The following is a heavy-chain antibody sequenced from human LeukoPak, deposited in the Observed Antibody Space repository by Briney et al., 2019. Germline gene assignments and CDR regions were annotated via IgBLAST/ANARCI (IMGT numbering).Heavy chain of an antibody. Sequence: GRSLRLSCAASGFTFSSYGMHWVRQAPGKGPEWVAVIWYDGSNKYYADSVKGRFTISRDNSKNTLYPQMNSLRAEDTAVYYCARVPDYWGQGTLVTVSS. CDR2: IWYDGSNK. CDR3: ARVPDY. J-gene: IGHJ4*02. V-gene: IGHV3-33*01. CDR1: GFTFSSYG.